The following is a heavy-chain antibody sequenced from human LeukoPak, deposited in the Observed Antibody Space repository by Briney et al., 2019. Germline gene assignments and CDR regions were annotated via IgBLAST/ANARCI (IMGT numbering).Heavy chain of an antibody. J-gene: IGHJ4*02. V-gene: IGHV3-23*01. CDR2: ISGSGGST. CDR1: GFPFSSYW. CDR3: AKDKAVAGTWHSVDY. Sequence: LTGGSLRLSCVASGFPFSSYWMTWVRQAPGKGLEWVSAISGSGGSTYYADSVKGRFTISRDNSKNTLYLQMNSLRAEDTAVYYCAKDKAVAGTWHSVDYWGQGTLVTVSS. D-gene: IGHD6-19*01.